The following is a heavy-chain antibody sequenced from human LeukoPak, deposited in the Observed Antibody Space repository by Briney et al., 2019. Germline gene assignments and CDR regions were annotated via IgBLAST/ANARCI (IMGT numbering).Heavy chain of an antibody. CDR1: GFTFDDYA. CDR3: SSTSSNWFDP. V-gene: IGHV3-9*01. CDR2: ISWNSGSI. J-gene: IGHJ5*02. Sequence: GGSLRLSCAASGFTFDDYAMHWVRQAPGKGLEWVSHISWNSGSITYADSVKGRFTISRDNAKNSLYLQMNSLRAEDTAVYYCSSTSSNWFDPWGQGTLVTVSS. D-gene: IGHD2-2*01.